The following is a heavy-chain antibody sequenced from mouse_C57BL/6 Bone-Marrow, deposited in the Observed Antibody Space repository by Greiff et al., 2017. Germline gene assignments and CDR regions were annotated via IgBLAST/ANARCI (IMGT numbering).Heavy chain of an antibody. Sequence: QVKLQQPGAELVKPGASVKLSCKASGYTFTSYWMHWVKQRPGQGLEWIGMIHPNSGSTNYNEKFKSKATLTVYKSSSTSYRKLCSLTSEDSAVYYCGPFITTVVEGYWGQGTLVTVSA. CDR2: IHPNSGST. V-gene: IGHV1-64*01. D-gene: IGHD1-1*01. J-gene: IGHJ3*01. CDR1: GYTFTSYW. CDR3: GPFITTVVEGY.